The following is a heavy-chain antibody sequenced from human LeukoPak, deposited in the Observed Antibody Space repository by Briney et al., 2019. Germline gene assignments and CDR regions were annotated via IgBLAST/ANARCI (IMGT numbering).Heavy chain of an antibody. CDR2: ISGSGGST. Sequence: PGGSPRLSCAASGFTFSSYAMSWVRQAPGKGLEWVSAISGSGGSTYYADSVKGRFTISRDNSKNTLYLQMNSLRAEDTAVYYCAKAQTVLLWQRSAFDYWGQGTLVTVSS. V-gene: IGHV3-23*01. J-gene: IGHJ4*02. CDR1: GFTFSSYA. CDR3: AKAQTVLLWQRSAFDY. D-gene: IGHD3-10*01.